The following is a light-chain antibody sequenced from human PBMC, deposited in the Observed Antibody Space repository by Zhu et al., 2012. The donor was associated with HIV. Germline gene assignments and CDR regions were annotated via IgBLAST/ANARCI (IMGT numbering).Light chain of an antibody. V-gene: IGKV3-20*01. CDR2: GAS. CDR1: QTVSRNY. J-gene: IGKJ2*01. CDR3: QHYVPSPMYT. Sequence: EIVLTQSPGTLSLSPGERATLSCRASQTVSRNYLAWYQQKPGQAPSLLIYGASRRVTGIPDRFSGSGSGTDFTLTISRLEPEDFAVYYCQHYVPSPMYTFGQGTKLGIK.